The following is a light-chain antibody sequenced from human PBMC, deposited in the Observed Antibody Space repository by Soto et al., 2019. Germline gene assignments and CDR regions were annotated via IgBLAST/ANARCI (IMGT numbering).Light chain of an antibody. V-gene: IGKV3-15*01. CDR2: DAS. CDR1: RTIASN. CDR3: QQYYNWPPST. Sequence: EIVVTQSAATLSGSPGERATLSCRASRTIASNLVWYQPKPGQAPTLLIYDASTGATHIPARFSGNGSGTEYTLTISNLQSAEFAVFHCQQYYNWPPSTFGGGTKVDI. J-gene: IGKJ4*01.